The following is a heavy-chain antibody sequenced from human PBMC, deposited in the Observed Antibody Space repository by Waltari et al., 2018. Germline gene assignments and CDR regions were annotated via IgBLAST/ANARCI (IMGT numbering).Heavy chain of an antibody. J-gene: IGHJ4*02. Sequence: QITLKESGPTLVKPTETLRLTCTFSGFSLSSRRVGLGWIRQPPVKALEWLAIIYWNGEKRYSPSLNSRLTVTKDTSKNQVVLTMTNMDPVDTATYYCAHRPPVAASGPYFDYWGQGTLVTVSS. V-gene: IGHV2-5*01. D-gene: IGHD6-19*01. CDR1: GFSLSSRRVG. CDR3: AHRPPVAASGPYFDY. CDR2: IYWNGEK.